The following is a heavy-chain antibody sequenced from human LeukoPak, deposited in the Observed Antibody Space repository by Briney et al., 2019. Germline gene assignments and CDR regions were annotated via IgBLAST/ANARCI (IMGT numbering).Heavy chain of an antibody. V-gene: IGHV3-7*01. J-gene: IGHJ4*02. D-gene: IGHD3-10*01. CDR3: ARDGDHYYGSGRRICYFDY. CDR1: GFTFSSYW. Sequence: GGSLRLSCAASGFTFSSYWMSWVRQAPGKGLEWVANIKQDGSEKYYVDSVKGRFTISRDNAKNSLYLQMNRLRAEDTAVYYCARDGDHYYGSGRRICYFDYWGQGTLVTVSS. CDR2: IKQDGSEK.